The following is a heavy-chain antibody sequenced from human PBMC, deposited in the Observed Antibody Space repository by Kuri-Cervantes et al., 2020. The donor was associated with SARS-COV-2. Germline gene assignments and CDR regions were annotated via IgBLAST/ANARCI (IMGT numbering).Heavy chain of an antibody. CDR1: GGSISSHY. CDR2: IYYSGST. D-gene: IGHD3-22*01. J-gene: IGHJ4*02. Sequence: SETLSLTCTVSGGSISSHYWNWIRQPPGKGLEWIGYIYYSGSTNYNPSLKSRVTISVDTSKNQFSLKLSSVTAADTAVYYCAKTYYYDSSGYFSRRPNFTFDYWGQGTLVTVSS. CDR3: AKTYYYDSSGYFSRRPNFTFDY. V-gene: IGHV4-59*11.